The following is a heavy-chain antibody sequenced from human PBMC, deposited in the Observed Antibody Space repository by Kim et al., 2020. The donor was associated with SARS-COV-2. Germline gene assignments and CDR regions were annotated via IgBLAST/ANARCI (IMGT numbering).Heavy chain of an antibody. V-gene: IGHV3-7*01. D-gene: IGHD3-16*01. Sequence: GWSLRLSCAASGFTFSSYWMSWVRQAPGKGLEWVANIKQDGSEKYYVDSVKGRFTISRDNAKNSLYLQMNSLRAEDTAVYYCARDEGVDGYDYVWGSYSYWGQGTLVTVSS. CDR3: ARDEGVDGYDYVWGSYSY. J-gene: IGHJ4*02. CDR2: IKQDGSEK. CDR1: GFTFSSYW.